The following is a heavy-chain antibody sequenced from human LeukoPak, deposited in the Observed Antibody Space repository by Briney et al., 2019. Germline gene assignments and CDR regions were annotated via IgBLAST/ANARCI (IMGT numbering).Heavy chain of an antibody. J-gene: IGHJ4*02. Sequence: GGSLRLSCAASGFTFEVYAMHWVRQAPGKGLEWVSGICWNSGSIGYADSVKGRFTISRDNAKTFVYLQKHSVRAEDTALYYCAKDRAGSRGWYGSFGFDYWGQGTLVTVSS. CDR3: AKDRAGSRGWYGSFGFDY. CDR1: GFTFEVYA. V-gene: IGHV3-9*01. CDR2: ICWNSGSI. D-gene: IGHD6-19*01.